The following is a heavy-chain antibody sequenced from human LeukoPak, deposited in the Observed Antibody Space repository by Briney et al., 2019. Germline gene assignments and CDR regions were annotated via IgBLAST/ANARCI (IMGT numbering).Heavy chain of an antibody. CDR1: GFNVSSNY. CDR3: ASFLGGFSSFH. V-gene: IGHV3-53*05. CDR2: IFSGGST. Sequence: PGESLRLSCAASGFNVSSNYMSWVRQAPGKGLEWVSIIFSGGSTYYVDSVKGRFTTSRDSSKNTLYLQMNSLRAEDTAVYYCASFLGGFSSFHWGQGTLVAVSS. D-gene: IGHD2-15*01. J-gene: IGHJ4*02.